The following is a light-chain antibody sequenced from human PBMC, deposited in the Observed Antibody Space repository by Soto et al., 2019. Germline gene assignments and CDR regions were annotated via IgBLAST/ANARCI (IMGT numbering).Light chain of an antibody. Sequence: DIQMTQSPSTLSASVGDRVTITCRASQSINSWLAWYQHKPGKAPKVLIYKASTLESGVPSRFSGSGSGTEFTLTISSLQPDDFATFYCQQYNSPLTFGGGTKVEIK. V-gene: IGKV1-5*03. CDR3: QQYNSPLT. J-gene: IGKJ4*01. CDR2: KAS. CDR1: QSINSW.